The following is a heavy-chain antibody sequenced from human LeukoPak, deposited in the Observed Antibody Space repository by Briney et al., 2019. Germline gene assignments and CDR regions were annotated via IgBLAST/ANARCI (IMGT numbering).Heavy chain of an antibody. J-gene: IGHJ4*02. CDR2: ITSGGDYI. Sequence: GGSLRLSCAASGFTFNTSNMNWVRQAPGKGLEWVSSITSGGDYIYYADSVKGRFTTSRDNAKNSLSLQLNSLRVEDTAVYYCARGHYDVLAASYKWTPDYWGQGTLVTVSS. D-gene: IGHD3-9*01. CDR3: ARGHYDVLAASYKWTPDY. V-gene: IGHV3-21*01. CDR1: GFTFNTSN.